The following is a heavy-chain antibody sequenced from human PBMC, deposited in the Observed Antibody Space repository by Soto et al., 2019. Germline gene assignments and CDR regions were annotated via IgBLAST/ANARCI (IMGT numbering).Heavy chain of an antibody. V-gene: IGHV3-30*03. J-gene: IGHJ6*02. CDR2: ISYDGSNK. CDR3: ALYYYYYGMDV. Sequence: GGSLRLSCAASGFTFSSYGMHWVRQAPGKGLEWVAVISYDGSNKYYADSVKGRFTISRDNSKNTLYLQMNSLRAEDTAVYYCALYYYYYGMDVWGQGTTVTVS. CDR1: GFTFSSYG.